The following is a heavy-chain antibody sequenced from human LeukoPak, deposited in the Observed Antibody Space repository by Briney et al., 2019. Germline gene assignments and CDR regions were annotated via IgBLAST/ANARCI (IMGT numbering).Heavy chain of an antibody. CDR2: IKHDGSEKQDGSEK. V-gene: IGHV3-7*01. CDR3: ARSGRGVDSFYFYMDV. CDR1: GFTFSKYW. D-gene: IGHD3-10*01. Sequence: GGSLRLSCAASGFTFSKYWMSWVRQAPGKGLEWVANIKHDGSEKQDGSEKKYVDSVKGRFTISRDNAKNSLYLQMNSLRAEDTAVYYCARSGRGVDSFYFYMDVWGKGTTVTVSS. J-gene: IGHJ6*03.